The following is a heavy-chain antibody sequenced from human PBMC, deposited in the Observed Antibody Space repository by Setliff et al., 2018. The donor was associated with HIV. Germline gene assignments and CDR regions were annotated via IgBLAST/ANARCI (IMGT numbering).Heavy chain of an antibody. J-gene: IGHJ6*03. CDR1: GGSLSSYY. V-gene: IGHV4-59*01. D-gene: IGHD3-3*01. CDR3: ARSGYYNFWSGYQRAYYMDV. Sequence: LSLTCTVSGGSLSSYYWSWIRQPPGKGLEWIGYIYYSGSTNYNPSLKSRVTISVDTSKNQFSLKLSSVTAADTAVYYCARSGYYNFWSGYQRAYYMDVWGKGTTVTAP. CDR2: IYYSGST.